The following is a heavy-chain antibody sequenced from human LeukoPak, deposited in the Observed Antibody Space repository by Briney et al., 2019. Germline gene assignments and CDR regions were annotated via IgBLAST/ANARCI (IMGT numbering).Heavy chain of an antibody. CDR1: GFTFSNYA. D-gene: IGHD4-17*01. Sequence: GGSLRLSCAASGFTFSNYAMNWVRQAPGKGLEWISSISSSSSYIYYSDSVKGRFTISRDNAKNSLYLQMNSLRAEDTAVYYCARASDYGDYMGYWGQGTLVTVSS. CDR2: ISSSSSYI. V-gene: IGHV3-21*01. J-gene: IGHJ4*02. CDR3: ARASDYGDYMGY.